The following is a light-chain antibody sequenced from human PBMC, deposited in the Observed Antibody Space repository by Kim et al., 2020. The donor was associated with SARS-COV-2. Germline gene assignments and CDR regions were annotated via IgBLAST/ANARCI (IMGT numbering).Light chain of an antibody. CDR3: NSRDSNDNVV. CDR2: GKN. J-gene: IGLJ2*01. V-gene: IGLV3-19*01. CDR1: SLRSNY. Sequence: VALGQTVRITCQGDSLRSNYATWYQQKPAQAPILVIYGKNNRPSGIPDRFSGSSSGNTASLTITGTQAGDEADYYCNSRDSNDNVVFGGGTQLTVL.